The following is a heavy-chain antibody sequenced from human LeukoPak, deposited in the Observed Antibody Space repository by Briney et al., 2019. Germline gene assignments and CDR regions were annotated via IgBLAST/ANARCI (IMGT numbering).Heavy chain of an antibody. CDR3: ARDPRDGYHDAFDI. D-gene: IGHD5-24*01. CDR2: ISSSSSTI. J-gene: IGHJ3*02. V-gene: IGHV3-48*01. CDR1: GFTFSSYS. Sequence: PGGSLRLSCAASGFTFSSYSMNWVRQAPGKGLEWVSYISSSSSTIYYADSVKGRFTISRDNSKNTLYLQMNSLRAEDTAVYYCARDPRDGYHDAFDIWGQGTMVTVSS.